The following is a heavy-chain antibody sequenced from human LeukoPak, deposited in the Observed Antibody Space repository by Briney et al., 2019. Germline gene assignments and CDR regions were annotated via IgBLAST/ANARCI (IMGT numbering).Heavy chain of an antibody. CDR3: ARRYSSSWYGARYYYYMDV. CDR1: GYTFTSYD. CDR2: ISAYNGNT. J-gene: IGHJ6*03. V-gene: IGHV1-18*01. D-gene: IGHD6-13*01. Sequence: ASVKVSCKASGYTFTSYDISWVRQAPGQGLEWMGWISAYNGNTNYAQKLQGRVTMTTDTSTSTAYMELRSLRSDDTAVYYCARRYSSSWYGARYYYYMDVWGKGTTVTISS.